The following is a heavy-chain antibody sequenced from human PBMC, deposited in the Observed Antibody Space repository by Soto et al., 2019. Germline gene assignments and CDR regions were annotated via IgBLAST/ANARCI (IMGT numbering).Heavy chain of an antibody. CDR2: IYYSGST. CDR1: GGSISSSSYY. J-gene: IGHJ5*02. V-gene: IGHV4-39*01. Sequence: QLQLQESGPGLVKPSETLSLTCTVSGGSISSSSYYWGWIRQPPGKGLEWIGSIYYSGSTYYNPSLKSRVTISVDTSKNQFSLKLSSVTAADTAVYYCARHRQWLPARGLGFDPCGQGTLVTVSS. CDR3: ARHRQWLPARGLGFDP. D-gene: IGHD6-19*01.